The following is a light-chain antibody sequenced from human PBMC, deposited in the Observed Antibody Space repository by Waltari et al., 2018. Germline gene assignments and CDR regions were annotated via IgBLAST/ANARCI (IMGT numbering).Light chain of an antibody. CDR1: ESLLHPNGHNY. V-gene: IGKV2-28*01. J-gene: IGKJ3*01. CDR2: LGS. CDR3: MQGLRGPLT. Sequence: DIVMTQSPLSLPVTPGEPASISCRSSESLLHPNGHNYLDLYLQKPGQSPQLLIYLGSNRASGVPDRFSGSGSGTDFTLKISRVEAEDVGNYYCMQGLRGPLTFGPGTKVDIK.